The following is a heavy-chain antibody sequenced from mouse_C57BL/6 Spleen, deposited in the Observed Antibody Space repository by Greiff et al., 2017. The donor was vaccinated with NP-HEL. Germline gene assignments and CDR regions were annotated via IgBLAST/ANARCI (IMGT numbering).Heavy chain of an antibody. Sequence: VQLQQSGAELVKPGASVKISCKASGYAFSSYWMNWVKQRPGKGLEWIGQIYPGDGDTNYNGKFKGKATLTADKSSSTAYMQLSSLTSEDSAVYFCGRGKLTGTWGFAYWGQGTLVTVSA. CDR2: IYPGDGDT. CDR3: GRGKLTGTWGFAY. D-gene: IGHD4-1*01. CDR1: GYAFSSYW. V-gene: IGHV1-80*01. J-gene: IGHJ3*01.